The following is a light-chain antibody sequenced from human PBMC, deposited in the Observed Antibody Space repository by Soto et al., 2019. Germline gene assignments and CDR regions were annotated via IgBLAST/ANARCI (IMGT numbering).Light chain of an antibody. CDR2: ENN. CDR1: SSNIGNNY. V-gene: IGLV1-51*02. CDR3: GTWDSSLSAGGV. Sequence: QSVLTQPPSVSAAPGQKVTISCSGSSSNIGNNYVSWYQQLPGTAPKLLIYENNKRPSGIPDRFSGSKSGTSATLGITGLQTGDEAEYYCGTWDSSLSAGGVFGRGTKLTVL. J-gene: IGLJ2*01.